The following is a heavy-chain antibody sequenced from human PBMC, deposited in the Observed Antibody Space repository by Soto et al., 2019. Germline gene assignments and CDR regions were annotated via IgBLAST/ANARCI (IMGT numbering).Heavy chain of an antibody. CDR3: ARVTTMGGY. J-gene: IGHJ4*02. V-gene: IGHV3-7*01. CDR2: IKQDGSEK. Sequence: EVQLVESGGGLVQPVGSLRLSCAASGFRFRDYWMYWVRQPPGKGLEWVANIKQDGSEKYYVDSVKGRFTISRDNARNSLVLQMDSLRAEDTAVYFCARVTTMGGYWGQGTLVTVSS. D-gene: IGHD4-17*01. CDR1: GFRFRDYW.